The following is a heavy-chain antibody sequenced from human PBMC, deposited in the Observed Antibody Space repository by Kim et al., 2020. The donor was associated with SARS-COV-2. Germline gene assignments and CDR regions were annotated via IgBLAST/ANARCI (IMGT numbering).Heavy chain of an antibody. CDR3: ARREGLSSHYYYYGMDL. J-gene: IGHJ6*02. CDR2: IYYSGST. D-gene: IGHD1-26*01. CDR1: GGSISSSSYY. Sequence: SETLSLTCTVSGGSISSSSYYWGWIRQPPGKGLEWIVSIYYSGSTYYNPSLKSRVTISVDTSKNQFSLKLSSVTAADTAVYYCARREGLSSHYYYYGMDLWGQGTMVTVSS. V-gene: IGHV4-39*01.